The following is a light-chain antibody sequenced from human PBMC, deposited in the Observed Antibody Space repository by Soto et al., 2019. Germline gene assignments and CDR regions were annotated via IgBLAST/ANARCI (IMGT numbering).Light chain of an antibody. CDR3: QSYDSSLSGSEV. V-gene: IGLV1-40*01. CDR1: SSNIGAGHD. CDR2: GNG. Sequence: QSVLTQPPSVSGAPGQRVTISCTGSSSNIGAGHDVHWYQQLPGTAPKLLIYGNGNRPSGVPNRFSGSKSGTSASLAITGLQAEDEADYYCQSYDSSLSGSEVFGTGTSSPS. J-gene: IGLJ1*01.